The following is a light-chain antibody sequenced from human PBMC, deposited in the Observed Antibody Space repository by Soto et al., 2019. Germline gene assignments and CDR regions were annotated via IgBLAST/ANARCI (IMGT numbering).Light chain of an antibody. Sequence: EILLTQSPATLSLSPGEISTLSCRSSQSVSSSYLAWYQQKPGQAPRLLIYGASSRATGIPDRFSGSGSGTDFTLTISRLEPEDFAVYYCQQYGSSPLTFGGGTKVDIK. J-gene: IGKJ4*01. CDR3: QQYGSSPLT. CDR2: GAS. CDR1: QSVSSSY. V-gene: IGKV3-20*01.